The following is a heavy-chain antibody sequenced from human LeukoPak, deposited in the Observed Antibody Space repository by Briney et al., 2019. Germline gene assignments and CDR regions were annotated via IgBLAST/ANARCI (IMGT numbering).Heavy chain of an antibody. CDR1: GFRFSNYE. CDR2: ISIGGDTR. D-gene: IGHD3-16*01. Sequence: GGSLGLSCAASGFRFSNYEMDWVRQAPGKGLEWVSYISIGGDTRHYADSVKGRFTISRDNAKNSVYLQMNSLRAEDTAVYFCASLWELTMAWGQGTLVTVSS. J-gene: IGHJ5*02. V-gene: IGHV3-48*03. CDR3: ASLWELTMA.